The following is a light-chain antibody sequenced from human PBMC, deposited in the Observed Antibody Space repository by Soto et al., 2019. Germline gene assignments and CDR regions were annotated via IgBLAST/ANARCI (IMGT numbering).Light chain of an antibody. CDR3: QQYNNWPYT. Sequence: EIVMTQSPATLSVSPGERATLSCRASQNLSSNLGWYQQKPGQAPRLLIYGASTRATGIPARFSGSGSGTEFTLTISSLQSEDFAVYYCQQYNNWPYTFGQGTKLEI. CDR1: QNLSSN. V-gene: IGKV3-15*01. CDR2: GAS. J-gene: IGKJ2*01.